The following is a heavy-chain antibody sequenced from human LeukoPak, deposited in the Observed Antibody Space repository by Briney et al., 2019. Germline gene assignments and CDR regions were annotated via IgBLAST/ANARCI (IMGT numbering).Heavy chain of an antibody. Sequence: GGSLRLSCAASGFTYSSYAMSLVRQAPGKGLEWVSAISGSGGSTYYADSVKGRFTISRDNSKNTLYLQMNSLRAEDTAVYYCAKDQGVSGFVWGSYRRGAFDIWGQGTMVTVSS. CDR2: ISGSGGST. D-gene: IGHD3-16*02. CDR1: GFTYSSYA. J-gene: IGHJ3*02. V-gene: IGHV3-23*01. CDR3: AKDQGVSGFVWGSYRRGAFDI.